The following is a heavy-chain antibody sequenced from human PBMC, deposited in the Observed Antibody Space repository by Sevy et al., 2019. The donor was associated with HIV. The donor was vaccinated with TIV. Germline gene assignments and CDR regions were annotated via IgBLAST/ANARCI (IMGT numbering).Heavy chain of an antibody. CDR1: GFTFSSYA. Sequence: GGSLRLSCAASGFTFSSYAMHWVRQAPGKGLEWVAVISYDGSNKYYADSVKGRFTISRDNSKNTLYLQKNSLRAEDTAVYYCARDRRGRGSGYDVDWFDPWGQGTLVTVSS. V-gene: IGHV3-30-3*01. CDR3: ARDRRGRGSGYDVDWFDP. J-gene: IGHJ5*02. D-gene: IGHD3-3*01. CDR2: ISYDGSNK.